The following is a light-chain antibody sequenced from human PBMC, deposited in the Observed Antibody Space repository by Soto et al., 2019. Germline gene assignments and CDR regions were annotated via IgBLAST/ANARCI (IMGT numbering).Light chain of an antibody. CDR2: GAS. J-gene: IGKJ4*01. CDR1: QSVSSS. CDR3: QQYGTSPFI. Sequence: EIVLTQSPDTLSLSPGERATLSCRASQSVSSSLAWYQQRPGQAPRHLIYGASIRATGIPDRFRDSGAGTDFTLTVSRLEPEDFAVYHCQQYGTSPFICGGGNKVVIK. V-gene: IGKV3-20*01.